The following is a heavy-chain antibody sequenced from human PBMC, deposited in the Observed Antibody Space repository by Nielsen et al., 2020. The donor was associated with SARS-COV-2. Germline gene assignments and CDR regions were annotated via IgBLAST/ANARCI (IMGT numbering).Heavy chain of an antibody. V-gene: IGHV4-31*03. Sequence: SETLSLTCTVSGDPMTSAGYYWGWIRQHPGKGLEWIGNIFFTGSTYYHPSLKSRVTLSVDTSDFQFSLRLTSVTAADTAVYFCARGYAPTNYYDFWGQGTLVTVSS. CDR2: IFFTGST. J-gene: IGHJ4*02. CDR3: ARGYAPTNYYDF. CDR1: GDPMTSAGYY. D-gene: IGHD2-15*01.